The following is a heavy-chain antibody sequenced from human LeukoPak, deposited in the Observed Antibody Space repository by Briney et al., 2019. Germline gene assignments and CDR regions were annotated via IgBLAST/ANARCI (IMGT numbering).Heavy chain of an antibody. CDR2: IKSDGSDT. Sequence: PGGSLRLSCAASGFTLSSYWMHWVRQVPGKGLVWVSRIKSDGSDTRYADSVKGRFTISRDSSKNTLFLQMNSLRVEDTAVYYCARDPPGIAASGTYYWGQGTLVTVSS. CDR1: GFTLSSYW. V-gene: IGHV3-74*01. J-gene: IGHJ4*02. CDR3: ARDPPGIAASGTYY. D-gene: IGHD6-13*01.